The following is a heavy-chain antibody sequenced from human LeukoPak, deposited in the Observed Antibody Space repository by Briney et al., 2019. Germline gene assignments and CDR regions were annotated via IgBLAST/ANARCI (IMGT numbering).Heavy chain of an antibody. Sequence: GGSLRLSCGASGFTFSTHGMIWVRQAPGKGLEWVSYISPRSATIYYADSVKGRFTISRDDARDSLFLQMHSLRAGDTAVYYCARVRGPTVTTWYFDLWGRGTLVTVSS. J-gene: IGHJ2*01. CDR2: ISPRSATI. CDR1: GFTFSTHG. V-gene: IGHV3-48*01. CDR3: ARVRGPTVTTWYFDL. D-gene: IGHD4-17*01.